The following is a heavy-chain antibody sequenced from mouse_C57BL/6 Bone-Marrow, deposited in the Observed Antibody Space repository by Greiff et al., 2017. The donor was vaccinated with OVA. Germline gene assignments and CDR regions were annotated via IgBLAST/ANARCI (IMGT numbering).Heavy chain of an antibody. CDR1: GFTFSNYW. J-gene: IGHJ2*01. CDR2: IRLKSDNYAT. CDR3: TAISYYFDY. Sequence: EVKVVESGGGLVQPGGSMKLSCVASGFTFSNYWMNWVRQSPEKGLEWVAQIRLKSDNYATHYAESVKGRFTISRDDSKSSVYLQMNNLRAEDTGIYYCTAISYYFDYWGQGTTLTVSS. V-gene: IGHV6-3*01.